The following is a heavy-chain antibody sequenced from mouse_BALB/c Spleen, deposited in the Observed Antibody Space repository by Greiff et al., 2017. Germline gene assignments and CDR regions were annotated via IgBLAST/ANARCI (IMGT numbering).Heavy chain of an antibody. CDR3: ARSVIYYDYDGFAY. Sequence: QVQLQQPGAELVKPGASVKLSCKASGYTFTSYWMHWVKQRPGQGLEWIGEINPSNGRTNYNEKFKSKATLTVDKSSSTAYMQLSSLTSEDSAVYYCARSVIYYDYDGFAYWGQGTLVTVSA. D-gene: IGHD2-4*01. V-gene: IGHV1S81*02. CDR1: GYTFTSYW. J-gene: IGHJ3*01. CDR2: INPSNGRT.